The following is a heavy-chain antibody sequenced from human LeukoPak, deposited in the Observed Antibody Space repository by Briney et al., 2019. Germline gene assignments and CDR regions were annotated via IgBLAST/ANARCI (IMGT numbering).Heavy chain of an antibody. Sequence: PGGSLRLSCAASGFTFSSYAMHWVRQAPGKGLEWVAVISYDGSNKYYADSVKGRFTISRDNSKNTLYLQMNSLRAEDTAVYYCARDRDRAIWLRETIGNAFDIWGQGTMVTVSS. CDR3: ARDRDRAIWLRETIGNAFDI. CDR1: GFTFSSYA. J-gene: IGHJ3*02. D-gene: IGHD5-24*01. V-gene: IGHV3-30-3*01. CDR2: ISYDGSNK.